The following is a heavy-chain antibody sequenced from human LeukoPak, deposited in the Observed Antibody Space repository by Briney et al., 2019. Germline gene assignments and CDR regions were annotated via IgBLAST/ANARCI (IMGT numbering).Heavy chain of an antibody. D-gene: IGHD2-2*01. CDR1: GGSISGSSYY. J-gene: IGHJ5*02. CDR2: IYYSGST. Sequence: SETLSLTCTVSGGSISGSSYYWGWIRQPPGKGLEWIGSIYYSGSTYYNPSLKSRVTISVDTSKNQFSLKLSSVTAADTAVYYCARDRGSTGIDPWGQGTLVTVSS. CDR3: ARDRGSTGIDP. V-gene: IGHV4-39*07.